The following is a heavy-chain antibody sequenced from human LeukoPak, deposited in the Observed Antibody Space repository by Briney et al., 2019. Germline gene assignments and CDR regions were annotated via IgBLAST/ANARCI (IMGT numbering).Heavy chain of an antibody. CDR3: ARAENYYDSSGYYYSFDY. Sequence: ASVKVSCKASGYTFTNYAMNWVRQAPGQGLEWMGWINPNTGGTNYAQKFQGRVTMTSDTPISTAYMDLSRLRSDDTAVYYCARAENYYDSSGYYYSFDYWGQGTLVTVSS. CDR1: GYTFTNYA. V-gene: IGHV1-2*02. D-gene: IGHD3-22*01. J-gene: IGHJ4*02. CDR2: INPNTGGT.